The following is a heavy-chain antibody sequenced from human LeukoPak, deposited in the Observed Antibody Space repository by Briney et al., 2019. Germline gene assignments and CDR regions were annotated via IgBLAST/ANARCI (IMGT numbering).Heavy chain of an antibody. Sequence: PSETLSLTCTVSGGSLRSYYWSWIRQPAGKGLEWIGRINTSGSTNYNPSLKSRVTMSVDTSKNQFSLKLSPVTAADTAVYYCARDLSDYYGSGSYRPIDAFDIWGQGTMVTVSS. CDR1: GGSLRSYY. CDR3: ARDLSDYYGSGSYRPIDAFDI. J-gene: IGHJ3*02. D-gene: IGHD3-10*01. CDR2: INTSGST. V-gene: IGHV4-4*07.